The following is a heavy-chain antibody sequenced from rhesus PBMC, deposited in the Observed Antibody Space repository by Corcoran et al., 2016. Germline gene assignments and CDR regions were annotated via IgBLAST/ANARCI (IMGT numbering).Heavy chain of an antibody. V-gene: IGHV4S18*01. CDR1: GGSISDSYY. CDR2: IYGSRRRP. J-gene: IGHJ4*01. D-gene: IGHD6-19*01. CDR3: ARGRGYSSSFDY. Sequence: QVQLQESGPGLVKPSETLSLTCAVSGGSISDSYYWNWIRHPPGKGLEWIGNIYGSRRRPNYNPSLKSRVTISKDTSKNLFSLKLSSVTAADTAVFYCARGRGYSSSFDYWGQGVLVTVSS.